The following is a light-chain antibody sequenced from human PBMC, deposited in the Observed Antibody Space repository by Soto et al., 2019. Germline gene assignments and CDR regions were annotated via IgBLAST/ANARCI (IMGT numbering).Light chain of an antibody. CDR1: QGVSRK. Sequence: DIVMTQSPATLSVAPGERITFSCMASQGVSRKLAWYQHKPGQAPRLLIYGASSRATGIPERFSGSGSGTDFTLTISSLEPEDFELYYCQQRSNSPLTFGGGTKVDIK. CDR2: GAS. V-gene: IGKV3-11*01. CDR3: QQRSNSPLT. J-gene: IGKJ4*01.